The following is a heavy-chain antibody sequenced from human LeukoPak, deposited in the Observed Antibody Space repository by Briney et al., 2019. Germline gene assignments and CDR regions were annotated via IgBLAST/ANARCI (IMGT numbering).Heavy chain of an antibody. V-gene: IGHV4-39*07. D-gene: IGHD3-3*01. CDR1: GGSISSSGYY. CDR2: IYYSGST. J-gene: IGHJ4*02. CDR3: ARGNPPNYDFWSGSYYFDY. Sequence: SSETLSLTCTVSGGSISSSGYYWGWIRQPPGKGLEWIGSIYYSGSTYYNPSLKSRVTISVDTSRNQFSLKLSSVTAADTAVYYCARGNPPNYDFWSGSYYFDYWGQGTLVTVSS.